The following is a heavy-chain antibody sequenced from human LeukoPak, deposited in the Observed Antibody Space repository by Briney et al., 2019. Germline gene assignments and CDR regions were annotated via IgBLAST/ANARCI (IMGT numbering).Heavy chain of an antibody. CDR1: GFTFSSYS. V-gene: IGHV3-21*01. J-gene: IGHJ3*02. Sequence: PGGSLRLSCAASGFTFSSYSMNWVRQAPGKGLEWVSSISGSSSYINHADSVKGRFTVSRDNAQNSLFLQLNSLRAEDTAVYYCARDPYSSGWYKDAFDIWGQGTMVTVSS. D-gene: IGHD6-19*01. CDR3: ARDPYSSGWYKDAFDI. CDR2: ISGSSSYI.